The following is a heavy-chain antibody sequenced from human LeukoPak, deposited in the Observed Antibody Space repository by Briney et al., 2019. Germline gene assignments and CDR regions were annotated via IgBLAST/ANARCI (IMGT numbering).Heavy chain of an antibody. CDR3: ARVLRAVAGIEGIDY. Sequence: SETLSLTCAVYGGSFSGYYWSWIRQPPGKGLEWIGEINHSGSTNYNPSLKSRVTISVDTSKNQFSLKLSSVTAADTAVYYCARVLRAVAGIEGIDYWGQGTLVTVSS. V-gene: IGHV4-34*01. CDR1: GGSFSGYY. D-gene: IGHD6-19*01. CDR2: INHSGST. J-gene: IGHJ4*02.